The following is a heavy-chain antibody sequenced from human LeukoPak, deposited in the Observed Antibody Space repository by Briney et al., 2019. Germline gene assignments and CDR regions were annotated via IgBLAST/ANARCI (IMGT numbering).Heavy chain of an antibody. CDR3: ARRGIQLWPHDDY. CDR2: ISNSGSTI. V-gene: IGHV3-48*03. J-gene: IGHJ4*02. CDR1: GFTFSSHE. Sequence: GGSLRLSCAASGFTFSSHEMNWVRQAPGKALECVSYISNSGSTIYYADSVRGRFTISRDNAKNSLYLQMNSLRAEDTAVYYCARRGIQLWPHDDYWGQGTLVTVSS. D-gene: IGHD5-18*01.